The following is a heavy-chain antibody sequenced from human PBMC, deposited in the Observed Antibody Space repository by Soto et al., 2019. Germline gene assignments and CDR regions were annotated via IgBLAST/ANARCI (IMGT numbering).Heavy chain of an antibody. V-gene: IGHV3-11*01. CDR1: GFTFSDYY. CDR2: ISGNGEVI. Sequence: GGSLRLSCSASGFTFSDYYIHWIRRAPGKGLEWISYISGNGEVIQYAASARGRFTISRDNAENSVYLEMESLRDEDTALYYCARDVDADFRTDFDYWGRGTLVTVSS. J-gene: IGHJ4*02. D-gene: IGHD4-17*01. CDR3: ARDVDADFRTDFDY.